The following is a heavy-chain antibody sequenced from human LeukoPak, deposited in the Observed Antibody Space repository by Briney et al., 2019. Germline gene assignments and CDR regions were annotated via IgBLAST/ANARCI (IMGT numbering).Heavy chain of an antibody. Sequence: PSETLSLTCAVYGGSFSGYYWSWIRQPPGKGLEWIGEINHSGSTNYNPSLKSRVTISVDTSKNQFSLKLSSVTAADTAVYYCARGYCSSTSCYSELDYWGQGTLVTVSS. CDR1: GGSFSGYY. J-gene: IGHJ4*02. V-gene: IGHV4-34*01. CDR2: INHSGST. CDR3: ARGYCSSTSCYSELDY. D-gene: IGHD2-2*01.